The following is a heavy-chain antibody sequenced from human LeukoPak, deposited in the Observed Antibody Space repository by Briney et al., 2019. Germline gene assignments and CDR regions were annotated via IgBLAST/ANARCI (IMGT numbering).Heavy chain of an antibody. CDR3: ARGGYYYDSSGPYYFDY. D-gene: IGHD3-22*01. V-gene: IGHV4-4*07. CDR2: VYTRGIT. J-gene: IGHJ4*02. CDR1: GGSISSYY. Sequence: PSETLSLTCTVSGGSISSYYWSWIRPPVGSGLGWIGRVYTRGITNYNPSPTSRVTMSVDTSKTQFSLKLSSVPAADTAVYYCARGGYYYDSSGPYYFDYWGQGTLVTVSS.